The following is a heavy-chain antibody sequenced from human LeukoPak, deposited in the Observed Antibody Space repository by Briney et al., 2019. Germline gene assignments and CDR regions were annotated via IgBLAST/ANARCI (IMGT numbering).Heavy chain of an antibody. CDR2: SSGPNT. D-gene: IGHD4-23*01. V-gene: IGHV3-23*01. CDR3: AKDPPILRWSFDY. J-gene: IGHJ4*02. CDR1: GITVSRDA. Sequence: GGSLRLSCVASGITVSRDAMTWVRQAPGKGLEWVTASSGPNTYYADSVKGRFTISRDNSKNTLYLQMNSLRAEDTAVYYCAKDPPILRWSFDYWGQGTLVTVSS.